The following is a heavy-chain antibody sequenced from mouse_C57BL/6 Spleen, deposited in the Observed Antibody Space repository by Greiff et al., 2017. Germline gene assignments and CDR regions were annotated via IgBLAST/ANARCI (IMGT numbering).Heavy chain of an antibody. CDR1: GYSITSGYY. J-gene: IGHJ1*03. CDR2: ISYDGSN. D-gene: IGHD2-3*01. Sequence: EVQLQESGPGLVKPSQSLSLTCSVTGYSITSGYYWNWIRQFPGNKLEWMGYISYDGSNNYNPSLKNRISITRDTSKNQFFLKLNSVTTEDTATYDCAIYDGYSHWYFDVWGTGTTVTVSS. CDR3: AIYDGYSHWYFDV. V-gene: IGHV3-6*01.